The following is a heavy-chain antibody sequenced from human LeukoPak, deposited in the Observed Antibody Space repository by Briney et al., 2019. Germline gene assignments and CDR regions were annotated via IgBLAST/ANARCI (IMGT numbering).Heavy chain of an antibody. J-gene: IGHJ4*02. V-gene: IGHV3-21*01. CDR2: ISSSSSYI. D-gene: IGHD3-16*01. CDR3: ARDSLRLGEFHDY. CDR1: GFTFSSYS. Sequence: GGSLRLSCAASGFTFSSYSMNWVRQAPGKGLEWVSSISSSSSYIYYADSVKGRFTISRDNAKNSLYLQMNSLRAEDTAVYYCARDSLRLGEFHDYWGQGTLVTVSS.